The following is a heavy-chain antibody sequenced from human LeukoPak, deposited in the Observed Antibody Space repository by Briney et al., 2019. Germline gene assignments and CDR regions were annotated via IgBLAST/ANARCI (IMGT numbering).Heavy chain of an antibody. CDR1: GYSISSGYY. CDR3: ARRGRTSLGAFDI. Sequence: KPSETLSLTCAVPGYSISSGYYWGWIRQPPGQGLEWIGSIYHSGSTYYNPSLKSRVTISVDTSKNQFSLKLSSVTAADTAVYYCARRGRTSLGAFDIWGQGTMVTVSS. J-gene: IGHJ3*02. CDR2: IYHSGST. V-gene: IGHV4-38-2*01. D-gene: IGHD1-26*01.